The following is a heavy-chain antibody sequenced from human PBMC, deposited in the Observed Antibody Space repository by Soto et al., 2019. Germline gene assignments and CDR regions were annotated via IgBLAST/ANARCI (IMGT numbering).Heavy chain of an antibody. J-gene: IGHJ4*02. Sequence: ASVKASCKVPGYTFTNYAMHWPHTAPGQRLEWMGWINAGNGNTKYSQKFQGRVTITRDTSASTAYMELSSLRSEDTAVYYCARGSGYYYWDDYWGEGTLVTVSS. D-gene: IGHD3-22*01. CDR3: ARGSGYYYWDDY. CDR2: INAGNGNT. V-gene: IGHV1-3*01. CDR1: GYTFTNYA.